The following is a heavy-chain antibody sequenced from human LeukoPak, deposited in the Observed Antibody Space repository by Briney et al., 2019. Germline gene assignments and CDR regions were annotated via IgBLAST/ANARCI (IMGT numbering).Heavy chain of an antibody. V-gene: IGHV3-21*01. D-gene: IGHD4-17*01. CDR3: ARDRNGDYRYYYYGMDV. J-gene: IGHJ6*02. CDR2: ISSSSSYI. Sequence: GGSLRLSCAASGFTFSSYSMNWVRQAPGKGLEWVSSISSSSSYIYYADSVEGRFTISRDNAKNSLYLQMNSLRAEDTAVYYCARDRNGDYRYYYYGMDVWGQGTTVTVSS. CDR1: GFTFSSYS.